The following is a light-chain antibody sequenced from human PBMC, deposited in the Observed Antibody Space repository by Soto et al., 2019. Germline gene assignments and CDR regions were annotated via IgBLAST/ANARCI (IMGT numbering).Light chain of an antibody. CDR3: SSYTSSSTPFV. CDR2: DVS. V-gene: IGLV2-14*01. Sequence: QSVLTQPASVSGSPGQSITISCTGTSSDVGGYNYVSWYQQHPGKAPKLMIYDVSNRPSGVSNRFSGSKSGNTASLTIFGFQAEDEADYYCSSYTSSSTPFVFGTG. CDR1: SSDVGGYNY. J-gene: IGLJ1*01.